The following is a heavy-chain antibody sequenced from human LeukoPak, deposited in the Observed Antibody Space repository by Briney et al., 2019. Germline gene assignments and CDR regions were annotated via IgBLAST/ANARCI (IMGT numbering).Heavy chain of an antibody. CDR1: GGSFSGYY. V-gene: IGHV4-34*01. Sequence: SETLSLTCAVYGGSFSGYYWSWIRQPPGKGLEWIGEINHSGGTNYNPSLKSRVTISVDTSKNQFSLKLSSVTAADTAVYYCARDLPYGAWGQGTLVTVSS. CDR3: ARDLPYGA. D-gene: IGHD3-10*01. J-gene: IGHJ5*02. CDR2: INHSGGT.